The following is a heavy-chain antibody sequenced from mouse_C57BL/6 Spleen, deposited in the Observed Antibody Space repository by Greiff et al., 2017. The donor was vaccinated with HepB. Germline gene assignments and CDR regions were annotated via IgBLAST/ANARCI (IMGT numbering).Heavy chain of an antibody. J-gene: IGHJ2*01. CDR2: IDPSDSYT. D-gene: IGHD4-1*01. CDR3: ARKGAWDYFDY. V-gene: IGHV1-50*01. CDR1: GYTFTSYW. Sequence: VQLQQPGAELVKPGASVKLSCKASGYTFTSYWMQWVKQRPGQGLEWIGEIDPSDSYTNYNQKFKGKATLTVDTSSSTAYMQLSSLTSEDSAVYYCARKGAWDYFDYWGQGTTLTVSS.